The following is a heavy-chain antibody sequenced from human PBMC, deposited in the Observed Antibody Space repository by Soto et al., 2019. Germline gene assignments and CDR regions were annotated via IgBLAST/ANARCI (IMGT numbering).Heavy chain of an antibody. CDR1: GYTFTNYA. V-gene: IGHV1-3*01. CDR2: INAGNGNT. CDR3: ARVLGYNSSWWRHTAFDI. J-gene: IGHJ3*02. D-gene: IGHD6-13*01. Sequence: ASVKVSCKASGYTFTNYAMHWVRQAPGQRFEWMGWINAGNGNTKYSQKFQGRVTITRDTSASTAYMELRSLRSDDTAVYYCARVLGYNSSWWRHTAFDIWGQGTMVTVSS.